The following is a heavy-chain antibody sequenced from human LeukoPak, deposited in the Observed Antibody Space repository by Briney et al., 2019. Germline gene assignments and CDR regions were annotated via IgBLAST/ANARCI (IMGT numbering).Heavy chain of an antibody. Sequence: GASVKVSCKASGYTLTSYAMHWVRQAPGQRLEWMGWINAGNGNTKYSQKFQGRVTITRDTSASTAYMELSSLRSEDTAVYYCARGRQWLVQYYFDYWGQGTLVTVSS. J-gene: IGHJ4*02. V-gene: IGHV1-3*01. CDR3: ARGRQWLVQYYFDY. D-gene: IGHD6-19*01. CDR1: GYTLTSYA. CDR2: INAGNGNT.